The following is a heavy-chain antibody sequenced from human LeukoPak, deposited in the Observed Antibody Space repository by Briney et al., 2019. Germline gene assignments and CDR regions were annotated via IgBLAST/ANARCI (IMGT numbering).Heavy chain of an antibody. J-gene: IGHJ4*02. V-gene: IGHV5-51*01. CDR2: IYPGDSDT. Sequence: GESLKISCKDSGYRFTSYWIGWVRQMPGKGLEWMGIIYPGDSDTRYSPSFQGQVTISADKSISTAYPQWSSLKASDTAMYYCALRGYSYGPYYLDYWGQGTLVTVSS. CDR1: GYRFTSYW. D-gene: IGHD5-18*01. CDR3: ALRGYSYGPYYLDY.